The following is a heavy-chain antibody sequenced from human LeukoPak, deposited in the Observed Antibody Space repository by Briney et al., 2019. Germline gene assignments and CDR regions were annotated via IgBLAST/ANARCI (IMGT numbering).Heavy chain of an antibody. CDR3: ARGGCSGGSCYSVRPYY. Sequence: GGSLRLSCAASGFTFSSYSMNWVRQAPGKGLEWVSSISSSSSYIYYADSVKGRFTISRDNAKNSLYLQMNSLRAEDTAVYYCARGGCSGGSCYSVRPYYWGQGTLVTVSS. CDR2: ISSSSSYI. V-gene: IGHV3-21*01. J-gene: IGHJ4*02. D-gene: IGHD2-15*01. CDR1: GFTFSSYS.